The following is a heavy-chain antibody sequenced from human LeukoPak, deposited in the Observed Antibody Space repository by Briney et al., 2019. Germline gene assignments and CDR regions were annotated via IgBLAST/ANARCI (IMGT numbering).Heavy chain of an antibody. Sequence: PGGSLRLSCAASGFTFSSYSMNWVRQAPGKGLEWVSSISSSSSYIYYADSVKGRFTISRDNAKNSLYLQMNSLRAEDTAVYYCARLVWGTDRYFDLWGQGTLVTVSS. D-gene: IGHD3-16*01. CDR3: ARLVWGTDRYFDL. J-gene: IGHJ4*02. CDR1: GFTFSSYS. CDR2: ISSSSSYI. V-gene: IGHV3-21*01.